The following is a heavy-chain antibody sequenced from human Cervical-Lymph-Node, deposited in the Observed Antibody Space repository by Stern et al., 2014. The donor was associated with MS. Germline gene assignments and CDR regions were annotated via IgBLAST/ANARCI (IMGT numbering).Heavy chain of an antibody. V-gene: IGHV4-61*02. D-gene: IGHD5-12*01. CDR3: ARDLRGYSNNYYYGMDV. J-gene: IGHJ6*02. CDR2: VYTSGAT. CDR1: GGSMSSGSYY. Sequence: VQLVESGPGLVKPSQTLSLTCTVSGGSMSSGSYYWAWIRQPAGKGLEWIGRVYTSGATNYNPSLQSRVTISVDTSKTPLSLKLMSVPAADTAVYYCARDLRGYSNNYYYGMDVWGQGTTVTVSS.